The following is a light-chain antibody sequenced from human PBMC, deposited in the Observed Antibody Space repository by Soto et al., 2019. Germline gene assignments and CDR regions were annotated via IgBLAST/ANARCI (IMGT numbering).Light chain of an antibody. J-gene: IGLJ1*01. CDR2: DGS. V-gene: IGLV2-23*01. CDR3: CSYASSSTYV. CDR1: SSDVGNYNL. Sequence: QSALTQPASVSGSPGQSITISCTGTSSDVGNYNLVFWYQHDPGKAPKLLIYDGSNRPSGVSDRFSGSKSGNTASLTISGLHAEDEAYYYCCSYASSSTYVFGTGTKLTVL.